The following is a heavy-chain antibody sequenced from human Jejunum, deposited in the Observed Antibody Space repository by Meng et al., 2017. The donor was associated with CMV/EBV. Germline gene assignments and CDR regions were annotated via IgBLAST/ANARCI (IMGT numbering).Heavy chain of an antibody. CDR1: GFSFTAYG. V-gene: IGHV7-4-1*02. CDR2: IYTNTGNP. Sequence: QVQLVQSGAEVKKPGASVKVSVKATGFSFTAYGFTWVRQAPGRGLEWMGWIYTNTGNPTYAQCFTGRLVFYLDTSVNTAYLQITSLKAEDTAVYYCARPIGSGGYYYFDYWGQGTLVTVSS. D-gene: IGHD3-22*01. CDR3: ARPIGSGGYYYFDY. J-gene: IGHJ4*02.